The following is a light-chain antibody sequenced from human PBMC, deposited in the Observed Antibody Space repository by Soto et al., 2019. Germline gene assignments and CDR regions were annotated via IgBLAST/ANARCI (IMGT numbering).Light chain of an antibody. Sequence: HSVLTQSPSASGSPGQSVTISCTGTSSDIGGYNSVSWYQQHPGKAPKVMIYDVTKRPSGVPDRFSGSKSGNTASLTVSALQAEDEADYYCSSYTDRKHLVFGTGTQLTVL. J-gene: IGLJ1*01. CDR2: DVT. CDR1: SSDIGGYNS. CDR3: SSYTDRKHLV. V-gene: IGLV2-8*01.